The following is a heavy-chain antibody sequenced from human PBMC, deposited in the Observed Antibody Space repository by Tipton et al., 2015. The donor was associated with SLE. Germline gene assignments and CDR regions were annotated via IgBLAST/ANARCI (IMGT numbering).Heavy chain of an antibody. Sequence: RSLRLSCAASGFTFSSYAMHWVRQAPGKGLEWVAVISYDGSNKYYADSVKGRFTISRDNSKNTLYLQMNSLRAEDTAVYYCARSIAAAGRDDAFDIWGQGTMVTVSS. CDR2: ISYDGSNK. V-gene: IGHV3-30*04. D-gene: IGHD6-13*01. CDR1: GFTFSSYA. J-gene: IGHJ3*02. CDR3: ARSIAAAGRDDAFDI.